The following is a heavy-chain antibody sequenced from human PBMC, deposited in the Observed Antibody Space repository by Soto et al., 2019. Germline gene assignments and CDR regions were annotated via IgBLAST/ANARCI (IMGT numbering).Heavy chain of an antibody. D-gene: IGHD2-15*01. Sequence: SQTLSLTCAISGDSVSSNSAAWNWNRQSPSRGLEWLGRTYYRSKWYKDYAVSVKSRITKNPDTSKNQFAVKLNSGTPEDTAVYAHANISEGAAPYGMDGWGQGTTVTVSS. V-gene: IGHV6-1*01. J-gene: IGHJ6*02. CDR3: ANISEGAAPYGMDG. CDR1: GDSVSSNSAA. CDR2: TYYRSKWYK.